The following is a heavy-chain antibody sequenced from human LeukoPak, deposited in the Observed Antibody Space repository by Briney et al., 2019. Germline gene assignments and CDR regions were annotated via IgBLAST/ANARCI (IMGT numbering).Heavy chain of an antibody. V-gene: IGHV3-30*18. Sequence: GGSLRLSCAASGFTFSSFSMHWVRQAPGKGLEWVAVISYDGSNKYYADSVKGRFTISRDNSKNTLYLQMNSLRTEDTAVYYCAKGRVGANGYYYYGMDVWGQGTTVAVSS. CDR2: ISYDGSNK. CDR1: GFTFSSFS. D-gene: IGHD1-26*01. CDR3: AKGRVGANGYYYYGMDV. J-gene: IGHJ6*02.